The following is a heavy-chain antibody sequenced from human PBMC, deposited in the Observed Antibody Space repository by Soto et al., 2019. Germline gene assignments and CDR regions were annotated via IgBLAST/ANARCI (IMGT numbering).Heavy chain of an antibody. D-gene: IGHD3-10*01. Sequence: ASVKVSCKVSGYTLTELSMHWVRQAPGKGLEWMGGFDPEDGETIYAQKFQGRVTMTEDTSTDTAYMELSSLRSEDTAVYYCATDSGYYGSGSNLGSFDYWGQGTLVTVSS. V-gene: IGHV1-24*01. J-gene: IGHJ4*02. CDR2: FDPEDGET. CDR3: ATDSGYYGSGSNLGSFDY. CDR1: GYTLTELS.